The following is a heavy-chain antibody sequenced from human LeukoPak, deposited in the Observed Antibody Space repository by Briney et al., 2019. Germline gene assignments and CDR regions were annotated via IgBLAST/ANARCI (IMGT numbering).Heavy chain of an antibody. D-gene: IGHD3-16*01. V-gene: IGHV3-23*01. CDR1: GFTFSSYA. Sequence: GGSLRLSCAASGFTFSSYAMSWVRRAPGKGLEWVSAISGSGGSTYYADSVKGRFTISRDNSKNTLYLQMNSLTADDTAVYYSAKDPEARLEFPFDYWGQGTLVTVSS. J-gene: IGHJ4*02. CDR2: ISGSGGST. CDR3: AKDPEARLEFPFDY.